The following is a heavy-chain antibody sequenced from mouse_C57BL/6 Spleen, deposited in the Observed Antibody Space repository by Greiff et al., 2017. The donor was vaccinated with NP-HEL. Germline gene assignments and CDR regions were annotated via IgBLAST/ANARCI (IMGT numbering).Heavy chain of an antibody. CDR2: IDPSDSYT. D-gene: IGHD3-2*02. CDR1: GYTFTSYW. CDR3: ARSDSSGYDAMDY. Sequence: QVQLQQPGAELVMPGASVKLSCKASGYTFTSYWMHWVKQRPGQGLEWIGEIDPSDSYTNYNQKFKGKSTLTVDKSSSTAYMQRSSLTSEDSAVYYCARSDSSGYDAMDYWGQGTSVTVAS. J-gene: IGHJ4*01. V-gene: IGHV1-69*01.